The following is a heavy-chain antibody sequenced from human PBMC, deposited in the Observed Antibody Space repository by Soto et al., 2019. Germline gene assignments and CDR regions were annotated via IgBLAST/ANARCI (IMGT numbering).Heavy chain of an antibody. D-gene: IGHD5-18*01. Sequence: EVQLVESGGGLVQPGGSLRLSCAASGFTFSSYAMHWVRQAPGKGLEYVSAIGSDGGNTYYANSVKDRLTISRDNSKNTLYLQMGSLRTEDMAVYYCARGDPYSDTLRNDAFDIWGQGTMVTVSS. CDR1: GFTFSSYA. CDR2: IGSDGGNT. J-gene: IGHJ3*02. CDR3: ARGDPYSDTLRNDAFDI. V-gene: IGHV3-64*01.